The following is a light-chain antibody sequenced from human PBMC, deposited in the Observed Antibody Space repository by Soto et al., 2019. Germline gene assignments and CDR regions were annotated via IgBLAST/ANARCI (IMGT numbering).Light chain of an antibody. V-gene: IGKV3-11*01. Sequence: EIVLTQSPATLSLSPGERATLSCMASQSVSSYLAWYQQKPGQAPRLLISDASNRATGIPARFSGSGSWTDFTLTISSLEPEDFAVYYCQQRSNWPPTFGGGTKVEIK. J-gene: IGKJ4*01. CDR2: DAS. CDR3: QQRSNWPPT. CDR1: QSVSSY.